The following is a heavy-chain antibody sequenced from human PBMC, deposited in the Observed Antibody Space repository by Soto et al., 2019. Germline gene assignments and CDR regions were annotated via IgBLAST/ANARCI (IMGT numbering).Heavy chain of an antibody. J-gene: IGHJ5*02. CDR1: GFSFSSYE. CDR3: ASLSGSYGFDP. CDR2: ISSSGSDT. D-gene: IGHD1-26*01. V-gene: IGHV3-48*03. Sequence: EAQLVDSGGDLVQPGGSLRLSCAGSGFSFSSYEMNWVRQAPGKGLEWVSYISSSGSDTYYADSVKARFTISRDNAQNSLYLQMTRLRAEDTAIYYCASLSGSYGFDPWGQGTLVTVSS.